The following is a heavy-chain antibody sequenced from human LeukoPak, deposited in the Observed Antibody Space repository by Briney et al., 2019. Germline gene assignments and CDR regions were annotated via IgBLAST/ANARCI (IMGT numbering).Heavy chain of an antibody. CDR1: GYTFTSYY. Sequence: ASVKVSCKASGYTFTSYYMHWVRQAPGQGLEWMGIINPSGGSTSYAQKFQGRVTMTRDTSTSTVYMELSSLRSEDTAVYYCARDWGFGELSGFMDVWGKGTTVTISS. V-gene: IGHV1-46*01. J-gene: IGHJ6*04. CDR2: INPSGGST. CDR3: ARDWGFGELSGFMDV. D-gene: IGHD3-10*01.